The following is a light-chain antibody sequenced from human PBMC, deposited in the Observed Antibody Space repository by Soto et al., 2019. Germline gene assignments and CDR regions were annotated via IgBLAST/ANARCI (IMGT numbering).Light chain of an antibody. CDR2: DVN. CDR1: SSDIGGHNY. Sequence: QSVLAQPASVSGSPGQAITISCTGTSSDIGGHNYVSWYQQHPGKAPKLMIFDVNNRPSGISNRFSASKSDNTASLTISGLQADDEADYYCSSYTHSSTYVFGSGTKFTVL. V-gene: IGLV2-14*03. CDR3: SSYTHSSTYV. J-gene: IGLJ1*01.